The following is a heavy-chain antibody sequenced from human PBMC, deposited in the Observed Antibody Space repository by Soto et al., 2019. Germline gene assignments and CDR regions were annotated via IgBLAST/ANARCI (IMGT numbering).Heavy chain of an antibody. CDR3: ARGRVGTAYFDY. V-gene: IGHV3-48*02. Sequence: PGGALRHSWPPTGFTLTSKRNNWGRQASGKGLEWISYITSSSSSTIYYADSVKGRFTISRDNAKNSLYLQMNSLRDDDTAVYYCARGRVGTAYFDYWGQGALVTVSS. D-gene: IGHD2-21*02. J-gene: IGHJ4*02. CDR1: GFTLTSKR. CDR2: ITSSSSSTI.